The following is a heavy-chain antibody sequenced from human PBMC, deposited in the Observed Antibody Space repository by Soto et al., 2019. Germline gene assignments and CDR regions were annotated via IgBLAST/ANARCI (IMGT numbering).Heavy chain of an antibody. V-gene: IGHV3-23*01. CDR3: AKGGLHLYYVAF. J-gene: IGHJ4*02. Sequence: EVQLLESGGGLVQPGGSLRLSCAASGFAFNNYAMSWVRQAPGKGLEWVLTISASRGSTYYADTVKGRFTISRDNSENTLCVQMRSLRDEDTAVYYCAKGGLHLYYVAFWGQGTLVTVSS. CDR2: ISASRGST. CDR1: GFAFNNYA.